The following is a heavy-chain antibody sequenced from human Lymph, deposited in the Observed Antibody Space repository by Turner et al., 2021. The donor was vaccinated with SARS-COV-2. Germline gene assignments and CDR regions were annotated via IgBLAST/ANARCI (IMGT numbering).Heavy chain of an antibody. Sequence: QLQLQESGPGLVKPSETLSLTCTVSGGSISSSSYYWGWISQPPGKGLEWIGSIYYSGSTYYNPSLKSRVTISVDTSKNQFSLKLSSVTAADTAVYYCARAPFIIVLMMYASGYFDNWGQGTLVTVSS. V-gene: IGHV4-39*01. CDR1: GGSISSSSYY. CDR3: ARAPFIIVLMMYASGYFDN. CDR2: IYYSGST. J-gene: IGHJ4*02. D-gene: IGHD2-8*01.